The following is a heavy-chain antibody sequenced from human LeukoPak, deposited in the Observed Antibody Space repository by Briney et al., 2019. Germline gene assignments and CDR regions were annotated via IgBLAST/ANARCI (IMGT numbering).Heavy chain of an antibody. CDR1: GDTFSSKT. J-gene: IGHJ4*02. Sequence: SVKVSCKASGDTFSSKTITWVRQAPGQGLQWMGGIIPILGTRNYAQKFRDRVAITTDESTSTIYMELRSLRYEDAAVYYCATHGRGYCSGGSCGGLDSWGQGTLVTVSS. CDR3: ATHGRGYCSGGSCGGLDS. CDR2: IIPILGTR. D-gene: IGHD2-15*01. V-gene: IGHV1-69*16.